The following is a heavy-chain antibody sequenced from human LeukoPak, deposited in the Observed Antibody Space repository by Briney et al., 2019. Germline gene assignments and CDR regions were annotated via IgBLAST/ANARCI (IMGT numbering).Heavy chain of an antibody. V-gene: IGHV3-30-3*01. CDR3: ARDWESFSSRHYFDY. CDR1: GFTFSSYA. Sequence: GGSLRLSCAASGFTFSSYAMHWVRQAPGKGLEWVAVISYDGSNKYYADSVKGRFTISRDNSKNTLYLQMNSLRAEDTAVYYCARDWESFSSRHYFDYWGQGTLVTVSS. J-gene: IGHJ4*02. D-gene: IGHD6-13*01. CDR2: ISYDGSNK.